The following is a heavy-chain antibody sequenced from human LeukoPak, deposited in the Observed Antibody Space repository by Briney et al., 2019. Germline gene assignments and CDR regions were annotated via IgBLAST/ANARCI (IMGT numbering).Heavy chain of an antibody. J-gene: IGHJ2*01. CDR1: GFTVSSNY. D-gene: IGHD5-18*01. CDR2: IYSGGST. Sequence: GGSLRLSCAASGFTVSSNYMSWVRQAPGKGLEWVSVIYSGGSTYYADSVKGRFTISRDNSQNTIYLQLNSLRDEDTAVYYCARDHSYGYWYFDLWGRGTLVTVSS. V-gene: IGHV3-66*01. CDR3: ARDHSYGYWYFDL.